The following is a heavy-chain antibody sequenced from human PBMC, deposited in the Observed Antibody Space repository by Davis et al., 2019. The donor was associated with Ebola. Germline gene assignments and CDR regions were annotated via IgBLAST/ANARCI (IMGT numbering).Heavy chain of an antibody. J-gene: IGHJ4*02. V-gene: IGHV4-59*12. D-gene: IGHD2-21*01. CDR3: ARDGESHLY. CDR1: GGSISSYY. CDR2: IYYSRST. Sequence: PGGSLRLSCTVSGGSISSYYWSWIRQPPGKGLEWIGYIYYSRSTNYNPSLKSRVTISVDSSKNQFSLKLSSVTAADTAVYYCARDGESHLYWGQGILVTVSS.